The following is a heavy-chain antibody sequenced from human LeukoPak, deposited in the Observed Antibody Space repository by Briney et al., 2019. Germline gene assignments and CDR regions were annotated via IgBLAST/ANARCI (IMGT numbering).Heavy chain of an antibody. V-gene: IGHV3-43*02. Sequence: GGSLRLSCAASGFTFGDYDMHWVRQAPGKGLEWVSLIRADGATTRYTDSVKGRFTISRDNSKDSLYLQMNSLRTEDTALYYCARDSTGSYEYWGQGTLVTASP. CDR3: ARDSTGSYEY. D-gene: IGHD1-26*01. CDR1: GFTFGDYD. J-gene: IGHJ4*02. CDR2: IRADGATT.